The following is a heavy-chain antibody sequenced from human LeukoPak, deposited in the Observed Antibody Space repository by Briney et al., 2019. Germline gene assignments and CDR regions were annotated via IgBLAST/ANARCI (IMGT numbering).Heavy chain of an antibody. CDR1: GGSISSSSYY. V-gene: IGHV4-39*01. J-gene: IGHJ4*02. CDR3: ARHVGYSNYYSDY. D-gene: IGHD4-11*01. CDR2: IYYSGST. Sequence: SETLSLTCTVSGGSISSSSYYWGWIRQPPGKGLEWIGSIYYSGSTYYNPSLKSRVTISVDTSKNQFSLKLSSVTAADTAVYYCARHVGYSNYYSDYWGQGTLVTVSS.